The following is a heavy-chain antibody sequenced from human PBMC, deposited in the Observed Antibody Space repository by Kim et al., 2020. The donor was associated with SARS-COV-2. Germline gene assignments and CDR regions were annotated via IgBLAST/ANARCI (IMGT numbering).Heavy chain of an antibody. CDR2: ISYDGSNK. J-gene: IGHJ6*02. CDR1: GFTFSSYG. CDR3: AKPLEYCSSTSCLHEFYYYYGMDV. D-gene: IGHD2-2*01. V-gene: IGHV3-30*18. Sequence: GGSLRLSCAASGFTFSSYGMHWVRQAPGKGLEWVAVISYDGSNKYYADSVKGRFTISRDNSKNTLYLQMNSLRAEDTAVYYCAKPLEYCSSTSCLHEFYYYYGMDVWGQGTTVTVSS.